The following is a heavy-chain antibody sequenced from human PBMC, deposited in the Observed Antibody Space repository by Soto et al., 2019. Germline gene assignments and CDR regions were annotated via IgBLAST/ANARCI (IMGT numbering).Heavy chain of an antibody. V-gene: IGHV5-51*01. J-gene: IGHJ3*01. Sequence: GESLKISCNCSGYTFSDHWIAWVRHMPGTGMEWMGIISPDDSDTRYRPSFQGQVTISVDKSVSTAYLQWTSLHHSDTAIYHRDGFDVWGPGTVVTVSS. CDR3: DGFDV. CDR1: GYTFSDHW. CDR2: ISPDDSDT.